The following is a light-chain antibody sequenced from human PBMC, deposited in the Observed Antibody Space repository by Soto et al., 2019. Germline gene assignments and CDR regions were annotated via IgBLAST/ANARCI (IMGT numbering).Light chain of an antibody. J-gene: IGKJ4*01. CDR1: QSISSW. Sequence: DIKMTQPPSTLSASVGDRVTSTCRASQSISSWLAWYQQKPGKAPKLLIYAASSLQSGVPSRFSGSGSGTDFTLTISSLQPEELATYYCRLGNRYPFSFGGGITV. V-gene: IGKV1-12*01. CDR3: RLGNRYPFS. CDR2: AAS.